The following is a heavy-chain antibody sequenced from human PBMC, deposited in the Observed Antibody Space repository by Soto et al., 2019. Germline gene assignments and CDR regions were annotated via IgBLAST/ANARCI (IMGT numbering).Heavy chain of an antibody. CDR3: AILGAPTILRDYYGMDI. V-gene: IGHV1-69*13. J-gene: IGHJ6*02. CDR2: IIPVFGTT. D-gene: IGHD3-10*01. CDR1: GGTFNSFA. Sequence: ASVKVSCKASGGTFNSFAISWVRQAPGQGLEWMGGIIPVFGTTVNTEKFQGRVTITADESTSTAYMGLSRLRPEDTAIYYCAILGAPTILRDYYGMDIWGQGTTVTVSS.